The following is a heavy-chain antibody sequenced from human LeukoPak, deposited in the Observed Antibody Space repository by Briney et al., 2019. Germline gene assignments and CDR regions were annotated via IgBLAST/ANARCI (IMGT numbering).Heavy chain of an antibody. D-gene: IGHD3-22*01. V-gene: IGHV1-18*01. CDR3: AMGTYYYDSSGSNLDY. CDR1: GYSFTGYG. J-gene: IGHJ4*02. CDR2: ISAYNGNT. Sequence: EASVKVSCKASGYSFTGYGFNWVRQAPGQGLEWMGWISAYNGNTNYAQKLQGRVTMTTDTSTSTAYMELRSLRSDDTAVYYCAMGTYYYDSSGSNLDYWGQGTLVTVSS.